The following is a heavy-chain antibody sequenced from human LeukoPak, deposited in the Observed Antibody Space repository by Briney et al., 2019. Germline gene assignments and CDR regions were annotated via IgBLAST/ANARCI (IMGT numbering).Heavy chain of an antibody. CDR3: ATTDIVVVPAAMSYFDY. D-gene: IGHD2-2*01. CDR1: GGTFSSYA. V-gene: IGHV1-69*06. Sequence: VASVKVSCKASGGTFSSYAISWVRQAPGQGLEWMGGIIPIFGTANYAQKFQGRVTITADKSTSTAYMELSSLRSEDTAVYYCATTDIVVVPAAMSYFDYWGQGTLVTVSS. CDR2: IIPIFGTA. J-gene: IGHJ4*02.